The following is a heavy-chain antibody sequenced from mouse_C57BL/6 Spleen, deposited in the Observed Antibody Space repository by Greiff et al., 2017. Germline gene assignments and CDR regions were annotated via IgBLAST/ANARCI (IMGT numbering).Heavy chain of an antibody. J-gene: IGHJ1*03. CDR1: GYTFTSYW. CDR2: INPSNGGT. CDR3: ARGYGSSYWYFDV. V-gene: IGHV1-53*01. D-gene: IGHD1-1*01. Sequence: QVQLKEPGTELVKPGASVKLSCKASGYTFTSYWMHWVKQRPGQGLEWIGNINPSNGGTNYNEKFKSKATLTVDKSSSTAYMQLSSLTSEDSAVYYCARGYGSSYWYFDVWGTGTTVTVSS.